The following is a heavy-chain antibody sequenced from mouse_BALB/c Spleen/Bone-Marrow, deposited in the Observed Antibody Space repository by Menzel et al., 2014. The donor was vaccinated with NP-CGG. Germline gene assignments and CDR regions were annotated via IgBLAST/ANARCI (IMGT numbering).Heavy chain of an antibody. V-gene: IGHV7-3*02. Sequence: VQLQQSGGGLVQPGGSLRLSCATSGFTFTDYYMNWVRQPPGKALEWLGFIRNKANGYTTEYSASVKGRFTISRDNSQSILYLQMNTLRAEDSATYYCARDSRSTVSHFDYWGQGTTRTVSS. CDR1: GFTFTDYY. J-gene: IGHJ2*01. CDR2: IRNKANGYTT. D-gene: IGHD1-1*01. CDR3: ARDSRSTVSHFDY.